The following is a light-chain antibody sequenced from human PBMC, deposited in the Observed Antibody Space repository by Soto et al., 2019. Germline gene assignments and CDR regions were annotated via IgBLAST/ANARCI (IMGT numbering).Light chain of an antibody. CDR3: QSYDSSLSGRVV. J-gene: IGLJ2*01. Sequence: QSVLTQPPSVSGAPGQRVTISCTGSSSNIGAGYDVHWYQQLPGTAPKLLIYGNSNRPSGVPDRFSGSKSGTSASLAITGLQAEDEADYYCQSYDSSLSGRVVFGGGTQLTGL. V-gene: IGLV1-40*01. CDR1: SSNIGAGYD. CDR2: GNS.